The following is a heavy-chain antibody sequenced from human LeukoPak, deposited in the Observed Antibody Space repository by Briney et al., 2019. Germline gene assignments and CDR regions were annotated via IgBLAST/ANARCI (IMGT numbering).Heavy chain of an antibody. Sequence: GGSLRLSCSGSGFTFRSYTMTWVRQAPGKGLEWVSSIDGDGTLKYYADSLKGRFAISRDNANNSVYLQMNSLTADDSGLYFCARDYSSGWFGKGAYWGQGTRVLVSS. D-gene: IGHD6-19*01. J-gene: IGHJ4*02. CDR3: ARDYSSGWFGKGAY. V-gene: IGHV3-21*06. CDR1: GFTFRSYT. CDR2: IDGDGTLK.